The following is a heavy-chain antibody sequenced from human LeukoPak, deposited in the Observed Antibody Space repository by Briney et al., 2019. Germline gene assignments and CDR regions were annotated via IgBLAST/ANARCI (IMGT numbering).Heavy chain of an antibody. CDR3: ARSQYADYDFWSGYSPFDY. D-gene: IGHD3-3*01. CDR1: GGSISSGSYY. Sequence: PSQTLSLTCTVSGGSISSGSYYWSWVRQPAGKGLEWIGRIYTSGSTNYNPSLKSRVTISVDTSKNQFSLKLSSVTAADTAVYYCARSQYADYDFWSGYSPFDYWGQGTLVTVFS. V-gene: IGHV4-61*02. J-gene: IGHJ4*02. CDR2: IYTSGST.